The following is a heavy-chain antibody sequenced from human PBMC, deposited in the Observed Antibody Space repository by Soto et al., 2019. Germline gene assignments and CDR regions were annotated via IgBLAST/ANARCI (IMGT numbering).Heavy chain of an antibody. V-gene: IGHV1-18*01. D-gene: IGHD2-21*02. CDR3: ARDRRIGVVTARYYYYGMDV. CDR1: GYTFTSYG. Sequence: ASVKVSCKASGYTFTSYGISWVRQAPGQGLEWMGWISAYNGNTNYAQKLQGRVTMTTDTSTSTAYMELRSLRSDDTAVYYCARDRRIGVVTARYYYYGMDVWGQGTTVTVSS. CDR2: ISAYNGNT. J-gene: IGHJ6*02.